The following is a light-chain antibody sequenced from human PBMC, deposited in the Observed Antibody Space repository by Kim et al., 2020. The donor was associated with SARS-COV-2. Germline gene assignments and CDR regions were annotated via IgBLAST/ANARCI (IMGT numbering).Light chain of an antibody. V-gene: IGLV2-14*01. CDR1: SSGIGAYDY. CDR2: EVS. J-gene: IGLJ1*01. CDR3: NSYTSSSTLYV. Sequence: QSITISCTGTSSGIGAYDYVSWYQQHPGKAPRLMIYEVSSGPSGVSNRFSGSKSGNTASLTISGLQAEDEADYYCNSYTSSSTLYVFGTGTKVTVL.